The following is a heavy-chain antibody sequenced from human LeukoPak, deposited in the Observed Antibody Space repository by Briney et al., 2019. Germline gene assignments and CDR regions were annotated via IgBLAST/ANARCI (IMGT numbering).Heavy chain of an antibody. D-gene: IGHD3-3*01. J-gene: IGHJ6*03. CDR2: IIPIFGTA. Sequence: SVKVSCKASGGTFSSYAISWVRQAPGQGLEWMGGIIPIFGTANYAQKFQGRVTITADESTSTAYMELSSLRSEDTAVYYCATIRFLEWFDYYSYYYMDVWGKGTTVTVSS. CDR1: GGTFSSYA. V-gene: IGHV1-69*13. CDR3: ATIRFLEWFDYYSYYYMDV.